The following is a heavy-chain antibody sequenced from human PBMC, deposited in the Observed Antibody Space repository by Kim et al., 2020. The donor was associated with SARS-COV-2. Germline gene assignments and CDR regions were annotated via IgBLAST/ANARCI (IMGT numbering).Heavy chain of an antibody. V-gene: IGHV3-23*01. CDR3: AKSVGSAAPSWFRD. Sequence: GGSLRLSCAASGFTFNNFAMNWVRQVPGKGLEWVSAINPGGDNAYYADSVKGRFTISRDNSKGTLSLQMNSLRAEDTAMYYCAKSVGSAAPSWFRDWGQGALVSVSS. CDR1: GFTFNNFA. J-gene: IGHJ4*02. D-gene: IGHD6-13*01. CDR2: INPGGDNA.